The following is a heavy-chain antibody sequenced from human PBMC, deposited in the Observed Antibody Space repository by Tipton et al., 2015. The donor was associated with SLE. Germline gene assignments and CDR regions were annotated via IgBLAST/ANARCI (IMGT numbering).Heavy chain of an antibody. CDR3: ARDGHGSGSYDY. CDR1: GGSISSSYY. J-gene: IGHJ4*02. CDR2: ISYTGST. V-gene: IGHV4-39*07. Sequence: TLSLTCTVSGGSISSSYYWGWIRQSPGKGLEWIGSISYTGSTYYNPSLKSRVTISVDMSKNQFSLKLTSVTAADTAVYYCARDGHGSGSYDYWGQGTLVTVSS. D-gene: IGHD3-10*01.